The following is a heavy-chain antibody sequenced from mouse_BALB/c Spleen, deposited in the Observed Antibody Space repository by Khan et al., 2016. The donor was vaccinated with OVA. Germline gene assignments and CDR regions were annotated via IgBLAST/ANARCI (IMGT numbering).Heavy chain of an antibody. CDR3: ARRGIYYNGSSYGYYAMDY. Sequence: EVKLEESGPGLVKPSQSLSLTCTVTGYSITSDCAWNWIRQFPGNKLEWMGYIRYSGSTSYTPSLKSRISITRDTSKHQFFLQLSSVTTEDTATYYCARRGIYYNGSSYGYYAMDYWGQGTSVTVSS. D-gene: IGHD1-1*01. CDR2: IRYSGST. V-gene: IGHV3-2*02. CDR1: GYSITSDCA. J-gene: IGHJ4*01.